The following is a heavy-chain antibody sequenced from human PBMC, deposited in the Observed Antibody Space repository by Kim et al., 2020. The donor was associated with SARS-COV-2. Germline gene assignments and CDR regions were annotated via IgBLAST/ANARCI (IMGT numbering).Heavy chain of an antibody. V-gene: IGHV1-69*13. D-gene: IGHD3-3*01. CDR2: IIPIFGTA. CDR3: ARRGNDFWSGYLKDYGMDV. CDR1: GGTFSSYA. J-gene: IGHJ6*02. Sequence: SVKVSCKASGGTFSSYAISWVRQAPGQGLEWMGGIIPIFGTANYAQKFQGRVTITADEFTSTAYMELSSLRSEDTAVYYCARRGNDFWSGYLKDYGMDVLGQGTTVTVSS.